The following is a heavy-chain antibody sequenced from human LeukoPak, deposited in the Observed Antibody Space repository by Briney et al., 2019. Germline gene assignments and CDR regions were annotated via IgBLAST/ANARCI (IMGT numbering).Heavy chain of an antibody. V-gene: IGHV1-8*01. Sequence: GASVKVSCKASGYTFTSYYINWVRQATGQGLEWMGWMNPNSGNTGYAQKFQGRVTMTRNTSISTAYMELSSLRSEDTAVHYCATDPDTIFGVVIPNYWGQGTLVTVSS. CDR3: ATDPDTIFGVVIPNY. CDR2: MNPNSGNT. CDR1: GYTFTSYY. J-gene: IGHJ4*02. D-gene: IGHD3-3*01.